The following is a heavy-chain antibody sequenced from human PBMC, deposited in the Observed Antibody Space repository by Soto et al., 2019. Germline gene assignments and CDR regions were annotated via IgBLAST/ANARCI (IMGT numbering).Heavy chain of an antibody. J-gene: IGHJ4*02. V-gene: IGHV3-21*06. CDR2: ISSTTNYI. Sequence: GGSLRLSCAAAGFTFTRYSMNWVRQAPGKGLEWVSSISSTTNYIYYGDSMKGRFTISRDNAKNSLYLEMNSLRAEDTAVYYCARESEDLTSNFDYWGQGTLVTVSS. CDR3: ARESEDLTSNFDY. CDR1: GFTFTRYS.